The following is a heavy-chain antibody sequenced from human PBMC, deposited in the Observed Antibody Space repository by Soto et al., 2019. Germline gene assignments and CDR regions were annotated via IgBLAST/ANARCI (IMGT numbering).Heavy chain of an antibody. CDR2: ISRNSGKI. CDR3: AKEKGGKYCSGGSCFRVDYYGMDV. CDR1: GFTFDDYD. D-gene: IGHD2-15*01. J-gene: IGHJ6*02. V-gene: IGHV3-9*01. Sequence: GGSLRLSCAASGFTFDDYDMHWVRQAPGKGLEWVSGISRNSGKIEYADSVKGRFTISRDNAKNFLYLQMNSLRPEDTALYYCAKEKGGKYCSGGSCFRVDYYGMDVWGQGTTVTVSS.